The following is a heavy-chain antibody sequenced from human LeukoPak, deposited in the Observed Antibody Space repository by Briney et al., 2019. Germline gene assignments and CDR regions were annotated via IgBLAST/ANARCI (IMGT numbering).Heavy chain of an antibody. D-gene: IGHD6-19*01. Sequence: SETLSLTCTVSGGSIGSYYWGWIRQPPGKGLEWIGSIYYSGSTYYNPSLKSRVTISVDTSKNQFSLKLSSVTAADTAVYYCARFAGSGWSHFDYWGQGTLVTVSS. CDR2: IYYSGST. CDR3: ARFAGSGWSHFDY. V-gene: IGHV4-39*01. J-gene: IGHJ4*02. CDR1: GGSIGSYY.